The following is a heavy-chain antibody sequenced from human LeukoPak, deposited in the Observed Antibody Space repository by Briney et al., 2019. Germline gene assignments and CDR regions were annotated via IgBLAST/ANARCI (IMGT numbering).Heavy chain of an antibody. CDR1: GFTFSSYW. CDR3: AKEDTAMVTGSWGY. D-gene: IGHD5-18*01. V-gene: IGHV3-23*01. CDR2: ISGSGGST. Sequence: GGSLRLSCAASGFTFSSYWITWVRQAPGKGLEWVSAISGSGGSTYYADSVKGRFTISRDSSKNTLYLQMNSLRAEDTAVYYCAKEDTAMVTGSWGYWGQGTLVTVSS. J-gene: IGHJ4*02.